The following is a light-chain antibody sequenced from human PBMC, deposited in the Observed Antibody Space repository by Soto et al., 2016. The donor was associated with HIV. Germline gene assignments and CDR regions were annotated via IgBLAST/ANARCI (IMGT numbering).Light chain of an antibody. J-gene: IGLJ2*01. CDR3: QAWDSSTVV. V-gene: IGLV3-21*01. Sequence: SYELTQPPSVSVAPGKTARITCGGNNIGSKSVHWYQQKPGQSPVVVIYQDDKRPSGIPERYSGSNSGNTATLTISGTRALDEADYYCQAWDSSTVVFGGGTKLTVL. CDR1: NIGSKS. CDR2: QDD.